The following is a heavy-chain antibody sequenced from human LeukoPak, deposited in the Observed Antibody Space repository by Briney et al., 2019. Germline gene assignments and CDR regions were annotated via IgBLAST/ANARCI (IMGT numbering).Heavy chain of an antibody. J-gene: IGHJ4*02. V-gene: IGHV3-30-3*01. CDR3: ARDFADYYDSSGYFDY. Sequence: GGSLRLSCAASGFTFNKHALHWVRQAPGKGLEWVAVISYDGNNEIYADSVQGRFTISRDNSKNTLFLQMNTLRTEDTAVYYCARDFADYYDSSGYFDYWGQGTLVTVSS. CDR2: ISYDGNNE. CDR1: GFTFNKHA. D-gene: IGHD3-22*01.